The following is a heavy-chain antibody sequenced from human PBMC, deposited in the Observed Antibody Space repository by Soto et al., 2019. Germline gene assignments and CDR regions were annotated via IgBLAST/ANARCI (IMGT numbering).Heavy chain of an antibody. CDR3: AKDLVGSNADYYDY. J-gene: IGHJ4*02. CDR2: INSDGSTT. D-gene: IGHD2-15*01. Sequence: PGGSLRLSCAASGFTFSDYWMHWVRQAPGKGLVWVSRINSDGSTTTYAGSAKGRFTISRDNAKNTLYLQMNSLRAEDAAVYYCAKDLVGSNADYYDYWGQGTLVTVSS. V-gene: IGHV3-74*01. CDR1: GFTFSDYW.